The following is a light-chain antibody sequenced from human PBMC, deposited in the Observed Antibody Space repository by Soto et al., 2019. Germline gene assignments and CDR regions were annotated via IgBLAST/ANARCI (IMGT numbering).Light chain of an antibody. Sequence: DIQMTQSPSTLSASVGDRVAITCRASQRITTWLAWYQHKPGKAPKLLIYKASSLQSGVPSRFSGSGSGTEFTLTISSLQPDDFATYYCQQYNTYSRTFGQGTKVEIK. CDR1: QRITTW. CDR2: KAS. J-gene: IGKJ1*01. CDR3: QQYNTYSRT. V-gene: IGKV1-5*03.